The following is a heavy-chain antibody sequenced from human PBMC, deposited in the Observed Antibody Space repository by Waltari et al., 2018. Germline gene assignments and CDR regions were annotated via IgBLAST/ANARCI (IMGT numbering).Heavy chain of an antibody. CDR2: FYYPGNI. CDR1: GGSVSTTSYS. CDR3: ARLSGYCDDTGCYGHYAMDV. J-gene: IGHJ6*02. D-gene: IGHD2-2*01. V-gene: IGHV4-39*02. Sequence: QLQLQESGPGLVKPSETLSLTCTVSGGSVSTTSYSRAWVRQSPGKGLEWIGTFYYPGNIYYNPSLTSRVTISVDSPQNHLSLRLSSVTAADTAVYYCARLSGYCDDTGCYGHYAMDVWGQGTTVTVSS.